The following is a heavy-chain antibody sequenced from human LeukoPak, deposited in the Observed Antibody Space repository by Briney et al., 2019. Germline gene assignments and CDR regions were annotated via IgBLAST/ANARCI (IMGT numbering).Heavy chain of an antibody. CDR2: IYPGDSDT. Sequence: GESLKISCKGSGYSFTSYWIGWVRQMPGKGLEWMGIIYPGDSDTRYSPSFQGQVTISVDKSIRTAYLQWSSLKASDTAIYYCARAKYSYGADAFDIWGQGTMVTVSS. V-gene: IGHV5-51*01. D-gene: IGHD5-18*01. CDR3: ARAKYSYGADAFDI. CDR1: GYSFTSYW. J-gene: IGHJ3*02.